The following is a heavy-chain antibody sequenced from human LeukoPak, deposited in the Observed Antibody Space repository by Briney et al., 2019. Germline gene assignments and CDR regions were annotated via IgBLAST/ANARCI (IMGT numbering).Heavy chain of an antibody. CDR3: ARRVPASYYYGSGSLSP. CDR2: IYYSGST. CDR1: GGSFSGYY. V-gene: IGHV4-34*01. Sequence: SETLSLTCAVYGGSFSGYYWSWIRQPPGKGLEWIGSIYYSGSTYYNPSLKSRVTISVDTSKNQFSLKLSSVTAADTAVYYCARRVPASYYYGSGSLSPWGQGTLVTVSS. D-gene: IGHD3-10*01. J-gene: IGHJ5*02.